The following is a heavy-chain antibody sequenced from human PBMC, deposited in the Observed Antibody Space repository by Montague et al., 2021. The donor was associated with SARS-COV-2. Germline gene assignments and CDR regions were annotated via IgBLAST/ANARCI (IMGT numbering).Heavy chain of an antibody. Sequence: SETLSLTCTVSGGSISSLHYYWGWIRQSPGKGLEWIGNVVYRGXTXYXXXXRXRVTISVDTSKNQFALRLRSVTATDTAIYYCARRAGVVGDTRFDYWGQGILVPVSS. CDR3: ARRAGVVGDTRFDY. CDR2: VVYRGXT. D-gene: IGHD1-26*01. J-gene: IGHJ4*01. V-gene: IGHV4-39*01. CDR1: GGSISSLHYY.